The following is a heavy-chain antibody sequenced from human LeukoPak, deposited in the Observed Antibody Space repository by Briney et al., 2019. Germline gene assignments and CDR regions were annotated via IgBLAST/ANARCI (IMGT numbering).Heavy chain of an antibody. J-gene: IGHJ4*02. D-gene: IGHD3-16*01. V-gene: IGHV3-30-3*01. CDR1: GFTFSSYA. CDR3: ARDSLMGDTRDY. CDR2: ISYDGSNK. Sequence: PGGSLRLSCAASGFTFSSYAMHWVRQAPGKGLEWVAVISYDGSNKYYADSVKGRFTISRDNSKNTLYLQMNSLRAEDTAVYYCARDSLMGDTRDYWGQGTLVTVSS.